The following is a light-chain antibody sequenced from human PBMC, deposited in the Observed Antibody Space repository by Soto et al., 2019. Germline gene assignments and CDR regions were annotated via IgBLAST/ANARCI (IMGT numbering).Light chain of an antibody. Sequence: TQSPATXSVTVSESSPRTCRASQSISTNLAWFLQKPGQAXRXXXSRASNRETGIPARFSGSGSGTEFTLNIRGLQSEDFAVYYCQQAYNWPWTVGQGTKVDI. CDR1: QSISTN. CDR2: RAS. J-gene: IGKJ1*01. CDR3: QQAYNWPWT. V-gene: IGKV3-15*01.